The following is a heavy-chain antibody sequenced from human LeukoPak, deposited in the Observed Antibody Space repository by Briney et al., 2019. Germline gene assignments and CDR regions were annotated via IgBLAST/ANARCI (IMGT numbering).Heavy chain of an antibody. Sequence: PGGSLRLSCAASGFTFSSYSMNWVRQVPGKGLEWVSSISSSSSYIYYADSVKGRFTISRDNAKNSLYLQMNSLRAEDTAVYYCARGRPMGADYWGQGTLVTVSS. V-gene: IGHV3-21*01. J-gene: IGHJ4*02. CDR2: ISSSSSYI. CDR3: ARGRPMGADY. D-gene: IGHD3-10*01. CDR1: GFTFSSYS.